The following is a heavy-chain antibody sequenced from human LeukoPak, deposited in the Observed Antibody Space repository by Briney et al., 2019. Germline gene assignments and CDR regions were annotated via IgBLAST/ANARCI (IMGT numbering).Heavy chain of an antibody. Sequence: PSETLSLTCAVSGGSISSGGYSWSWIRQPPGKGLEWIGYIYHSGSTYCNPSLKSRVTISVDRSKNQFSLKLSSVTAADTAVYYCARVRTRYSGYDPDYYFDYWGQGTLVTVSS. CDR3: ARVRTRYSGYDPDYYFDY. CDR1: GGSISSGGYS. D-gene: IGHD5-12*01. CDR2: IYHSGST. V-gene: IGHV4-30-2*01. J-gene: IGHJ4*02.